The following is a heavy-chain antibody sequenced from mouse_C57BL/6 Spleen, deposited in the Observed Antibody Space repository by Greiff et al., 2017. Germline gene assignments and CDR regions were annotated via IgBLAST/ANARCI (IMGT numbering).Heavy chain of an antibody. Sequence: QVQLQQPGAELVKPGASVKLSCKASGYTFTSYWMHWVKQRPGQGLEWIGMIHPNSGSTNYNEKFKSKATLTVDKSSSTAYMQLSSLTSEDSAVYYCAREETGTRFAYWGQGTLVTVSA. D-gene: IGHD4-1*01. CDR3: AREETGTRFAY. J-gene: IGHJ3*01. CDR2: IHPNSGST. CDR1: GYTFTSYW. V-gene: IGHV1-64*01.